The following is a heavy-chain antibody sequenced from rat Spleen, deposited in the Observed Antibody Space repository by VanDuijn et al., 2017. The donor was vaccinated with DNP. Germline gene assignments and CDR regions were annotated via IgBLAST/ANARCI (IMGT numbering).Heavy chain of an antibody. J-gene: IGHJ2*01. CDR2: RNNAGNT. D-gene: IGHD1-7*01. V-gene: IGHV3-3*01. CDR3: SRSALRVYGFYFDY. CDR1: DYSITSSYR. Sequence: VQLQESGPGLVKPSQSLSLTCSVTDYSITSSYRWNWIRKFPGSKLEWMGYRNNAGNTNYNPSLKSRISITRDTSKNQFFLQLNSVNTEDTATYYCSRSALRVYGFYFDYWGQGVMVTVSS.